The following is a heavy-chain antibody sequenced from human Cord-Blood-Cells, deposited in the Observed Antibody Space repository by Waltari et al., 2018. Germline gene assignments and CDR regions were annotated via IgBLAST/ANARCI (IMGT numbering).Heavy chain of an antibody. CDR2: ISGSGGST. J-gene: IGHJ4*02. V-gene: IGHV3-23*01. CDR1: GFTFSRYA. Sequence: EVQLLESGGGLVQPGGSLRLSCAASGFTFSRYALIWVRQDPGKGLEWVSAISGSGGSTYYADSVKCRFTISRDNSKNTLYLQMNSLRAEDTAVYYCAKPTYNWNYFDYWGQGTLVTVSS. D-gene: IGHD1-20*01. CDR3: AKPTYNWNYFDY.